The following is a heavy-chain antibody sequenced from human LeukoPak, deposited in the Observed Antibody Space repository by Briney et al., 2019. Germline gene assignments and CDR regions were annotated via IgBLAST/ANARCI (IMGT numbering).Heavy chain of an antibody. Sequence: LRLSCAASGFTFSSYGMHWVRQAPGKGLEWVAFIRNDGSNKNYADSVKGRFTISRDNSKNTLYLQMNSLRAEDTAVYYCAKDLYYDILTGPFDYWGQGTLVTVSS. CDR1: GFTFSSYG. V-gene: IGHV3-30*02. J-gene: IGHJ4*02. D-gene: IGHD3-9*01. CDR3: AKDLYYDILTGPFDY. CDR2: IRNDGSNK.